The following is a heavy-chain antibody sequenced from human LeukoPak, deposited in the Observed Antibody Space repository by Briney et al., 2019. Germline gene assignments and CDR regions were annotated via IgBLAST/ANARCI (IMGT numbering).Heavy chain of an antibody. J-gene: IGHJ4*02. V-gene: IGHV1-69*04. D-gene: IGHD6-19*01. Sequence: SVKVSCKASGGTFSSYAISWVRQAPGQGLEWMGRIIPILGIANYAQKFQGRVTITADKSTSTAYMELSSLRSEDTAVYYCATGGRSIAVARFVYWGQGTLVTVSS. CDR3: ATGGRSIAVARFVY. CDR1: GGTFSSYA. CDR2: IIPILGIA.